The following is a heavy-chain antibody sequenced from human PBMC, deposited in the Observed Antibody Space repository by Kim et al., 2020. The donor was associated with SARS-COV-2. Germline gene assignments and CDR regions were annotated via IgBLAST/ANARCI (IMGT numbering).Heavy chain of an antibody. Sequence: GGSLRLSCAASGFTFSSYSMNWVRQAPGKGLEWVSSISSSSSYIYYADSVKGRFTISRDNAKNSLYLQMNSLRAEDTAVYYCARDSGSSWYEGIMDYYYYGMDVWGQGTTFTVSS. V-gene: IGHV3-21*01. CDR2: ISSSSSYI. D-gene: IGHD6-13*01. CDR3: ARDSGSSWYEGIMDYYYYGMDV. J-gene: IGHJ6*02. CDR1: GFTFSSYS.